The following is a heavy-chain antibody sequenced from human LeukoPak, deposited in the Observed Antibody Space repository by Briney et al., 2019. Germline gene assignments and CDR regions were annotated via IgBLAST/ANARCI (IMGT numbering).Heavy chain of an antibody. CDR3: ARHDYYGSLNWFDP. Sequence: MTSETLSLTGIVSGGSLNSPNYYWGWIRQPPGKGLEWIGTIYYTGTTYYNPSLKSRLTISVDTSKNQFSLKLTSVTAADTAVYYCARHDYYGSLNWFDPWGQGTLITVSS. V-gene: IGHV4-39*01. D-gene: IGHD3-10*01. CDR2: IYYTGTT. CDR1: GGSLNSPNYY. J-gene: IGHJ5*02.